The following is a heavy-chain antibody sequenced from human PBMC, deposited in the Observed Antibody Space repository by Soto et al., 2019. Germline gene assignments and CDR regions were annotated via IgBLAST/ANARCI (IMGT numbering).Heavy chain of an antibody. D-gene: IGHD2-21*02. V-gene: IGHV1-3*05. J-gene: IGHJ4*02. Sequence: QVQLVQSGAEEKKPGASVKVSCKASGYTFTSYAMHWVRQAPGQRLEWMGWINAGNGNTKYSQKFQGRVTITRDTSATTAYMELSCLRCEDTAVYYCARSIVVVTAVDYWGQGTLVTVSS. CDR2: INAGNGNT. CDR3: ARSIVVVTAVDY. CDR1: GYTFTSYA.